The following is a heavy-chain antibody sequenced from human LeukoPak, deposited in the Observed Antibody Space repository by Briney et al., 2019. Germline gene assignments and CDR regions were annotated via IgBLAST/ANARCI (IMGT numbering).Heavy chain of an antibody. CDR3: ARLVPINYYDSSGYPDY. CDR2: ISSSSSTI. V-gene: IGHV3-48*01. Sequence: GGSLRLSCAASGFTFSSYSMNWVRQAPGKGLEWVSYISSSSSTIYYADSVNGRFTISRDNAKNSLYLQMNSLRAEDTAVYYCARLVPINYYDSSGYPDYWGQGTLVTVSS. D-gene: IGHD3-22*01. J-gene: IGHJ4*02. CDR1: GFTFSSYS.